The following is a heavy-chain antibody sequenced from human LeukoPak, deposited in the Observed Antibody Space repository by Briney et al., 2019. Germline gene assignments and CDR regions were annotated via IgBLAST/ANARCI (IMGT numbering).Heavy chain of an antibody. CDR3: ARGLATLDY. J-gene: IGHJ4*02. Sequence: GVPLRLPCAASGFTFSSYAMHWVRQAPGKGLEYVSAISSNGGSTYYANSVKGRFTISRDNSKNTLYLQMGSLRAEDMAVYYCARGLATLDYWGQGTLVTVSS. V-gene: IGHV3-64*01. CDR1: GFTFSSYA. D-gene: IGHD1-26*01. CDR2: ISSNGGST.